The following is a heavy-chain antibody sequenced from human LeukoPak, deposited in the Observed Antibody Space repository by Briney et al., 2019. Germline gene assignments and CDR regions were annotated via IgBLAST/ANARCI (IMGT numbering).Heavy chain of an antibody. CDR3: ARVLGYCSSTSCYESWFDP. D-gene: IGHD2-2*01. CDR2: IYSGGST. Sequence: PGGSLRLSCAASGFTVSSNYMSWVRQAPGKGLEWVSVIYSGGSTYYSDSVKGRFNISRGNSKNTLYLQMNTLRAEDTAVYYCARVLGYCSSTSCYESWFDPWGQGTLVTVSS. V-gene: IGHV3-53*01. CDR1: GFTVSSNY. J-gene: IGHJ5*02.